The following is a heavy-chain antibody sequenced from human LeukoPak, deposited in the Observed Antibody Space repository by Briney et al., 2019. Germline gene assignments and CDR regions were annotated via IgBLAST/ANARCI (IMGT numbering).Heavy chain of an antibody. J-gene: IGHJ4*02. CDR1: GFTFSSYA. Sequence: GGSLGLSCAASGFTFSSYAMSWVRQVPGKGLESVSVISGSGDNTYYADSVKGRFTISRDNAKNMLYLQMNSLRAEDTAVYYCAKWKYSNSGIDDYWGQGTLVTVSS. D-gene: IGHD6-6*01. V-gene: IGHV3-23*01. CDR3: AKWKYSNSGIDDY. CDR2: ISGSGDNT.